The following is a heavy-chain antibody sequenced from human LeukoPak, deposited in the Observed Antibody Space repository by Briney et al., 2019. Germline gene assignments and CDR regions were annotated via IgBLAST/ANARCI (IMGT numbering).Heavy chain of an antibody. CDR3: ARAYHWYFDL. CDR1: GGTFSSYA. J-gene: IGHJ2*01. V-gene: IGHV1-8*02. Sequence: GASVKVSCKASGGTFSSYAIGWVRQAPGQGLEWMGWMNPNSGNTGYAQKFQGRVTMTRNTSISTAYMELSSLRSEDTAVYYCARAYHWYFDLWGRGTLVTVSS. CDR2: MNPNSGNT.